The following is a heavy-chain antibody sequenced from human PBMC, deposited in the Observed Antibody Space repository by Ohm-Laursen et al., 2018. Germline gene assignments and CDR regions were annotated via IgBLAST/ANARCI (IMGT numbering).Heavy chain of an antibody. CDR2: IVVGSGST. CDR3: AAETDYHYSSGGFGFDP. V-gene: IGHV1-58*02. Sequence: EASVKVSCKASGFTFTTSTMQWVRQARGRRLEWIGWIVVGSGSTNYAQRFEERVTITRDTPTSTAYMELSSLRSEDTAVYYCAAETDYHYSSGGFGFDPWGQGTLVNVSS. D-gene: IGHD3-22*01. CDR1: GFTFTTST. J-gene: IGHJ5*02.